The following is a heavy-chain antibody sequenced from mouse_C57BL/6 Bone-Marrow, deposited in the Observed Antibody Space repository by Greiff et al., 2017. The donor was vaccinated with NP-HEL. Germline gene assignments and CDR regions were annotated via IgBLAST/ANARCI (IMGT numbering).Heavy chain of an antibody. CDR1: GFTFSSYA. Sequence: EVMLVESGGGLVKPGGSLKLSCAASGFTFSSYAMSWVRQTPEKRLEWVATISDGGSYTYYPDNGKGRFTISRDNAKNNLYLQMSHLKSEDTAMYYCARNYYGSRGAMDYWGQGTSVTVSS. V-gene: IGHV5-4*03. CDR2: ISDGGSYT. CDR3: ARNYYGSRGAMDY. D-gene: IGHD1-1*01. J-gene: IGHJ4*01.